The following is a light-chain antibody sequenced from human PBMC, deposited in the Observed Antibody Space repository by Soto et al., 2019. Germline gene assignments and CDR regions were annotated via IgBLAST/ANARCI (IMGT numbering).Light chain of an antibody. CDR2: DVS. J-gene: IGLJ2*01. CDR1: SSDVGGYDY. V-gene: IGLV2-14*01. CDR3: SSYTSSSTLV. Sequence: QSVLTQPASVSGSPGQSITISCTGTSSDVGGYDYVSWYQHHPGKAPKLMIYDVSNRPSGVSSRFSGSKSDNTASLTIYGLQAEDEADYYCSSYTSSSTLVFGGGTKLTVL.